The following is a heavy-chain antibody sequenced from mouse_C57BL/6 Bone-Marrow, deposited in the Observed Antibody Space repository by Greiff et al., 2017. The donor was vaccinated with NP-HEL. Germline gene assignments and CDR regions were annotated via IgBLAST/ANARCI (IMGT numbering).Heavy chain of an antibody. Sequence: QVQLQQPGAELVMPGASVKLSCKASGYTFTSYWMHWVKQRPGQGLEWFGEIDPSDSYTNYNQKFKGKSTLTVDKSSSTAYMQLSSLTSEDSAVYYCARDYYGSRPWFAYWGQGTLVTVSA. CDR1: GYTFTSYW. CDR3: ARDYYGSRPWFAY. CDR2: IDPSDSYT. V-gene: IGHV1-69*01. J-gene: IGHJ3*01. D-gene: IGHD1-1*01.